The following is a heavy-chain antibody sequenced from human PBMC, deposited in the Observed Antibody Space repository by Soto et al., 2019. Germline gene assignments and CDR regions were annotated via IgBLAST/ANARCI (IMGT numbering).Heavy chain of an antibody. CDR1: GYTFTSYG. D-gene: IGHD4-17*01. J-gene: IGHJ6*03. V-gene: IGHV1-18*01. CDR2: ISAYNGNT. CDR3: ARVLPDDYAQYYYYYYMDV. Sequence: ASVKVSCKASGYTFTSYGISWVRQAPGQGLEWMGWISAYNGNTNYAQKLQGRVTMTTDTSTSTAYMELRSLRSDDTAVYYCARVLPDDYAQYYYYYYMDVWGKGTTVTVSS.